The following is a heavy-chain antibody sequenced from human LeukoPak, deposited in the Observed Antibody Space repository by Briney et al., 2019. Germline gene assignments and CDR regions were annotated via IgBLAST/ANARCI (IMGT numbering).Heavy chain of an antibody. J-gene: IGHJ4*02. CDR3: ARDRATAVGTVFDY. Sequence: SETLSLTCTVSGGSISSYYWSWIRQPPGKGLEWIGYIYYSGSTNYNPSPKSRVTISIDMSNNHFSLKLSSVTAADTAVYYCARDRATAVGTVFDYWGQGTLVTVSS. V-gene: IGHV4-59*12. CDR1: GGSISSYY. D-gene: IGHD6-13*01. CDR2: IYYSGST.